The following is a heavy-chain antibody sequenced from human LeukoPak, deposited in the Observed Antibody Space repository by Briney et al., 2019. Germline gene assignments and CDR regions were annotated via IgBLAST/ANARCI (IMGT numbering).Heavy chain of an antibody. Sequence: GGSLRLSCAASGFTFSSFAMHWVRQAPGKGLEYLSAIYSDGSRTYYADSVKGRFTISRDNSKNPLYFEMSSLRVEDTAVYYCVKSPGSGWPVWGQGTLLTVSS. CDR1: GFTFSSFA. V-gene: IGHV3-64D*06. J-gene: IGHJ4*02. CDR2: IYSDGSRT. D-gene: IGHD6-19*01. CDR3: VKSPGSGWPV.